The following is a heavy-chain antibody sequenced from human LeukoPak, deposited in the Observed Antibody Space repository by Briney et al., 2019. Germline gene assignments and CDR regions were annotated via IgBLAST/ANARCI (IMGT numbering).Heavy chain of an antibody. CDR3: ARDPFTMVRGVISDDDY. V-gene: IGHV1-2*02. CDR1: GYTFTGYY. J-gene: IGHJ4*02. Sequence: ASVKVSCKASGYTFTGYYMHWVRQAPGQGLEWMGWINPNSGGTNYAQKFQGRGTMTRDTSISTAYMELSRLRSDDTAVYYCARDPFTMVRGVISDDDYWGQGTLVTVSS. D-gene: IGHD3-10*01. CDR2: INPNSGGT.